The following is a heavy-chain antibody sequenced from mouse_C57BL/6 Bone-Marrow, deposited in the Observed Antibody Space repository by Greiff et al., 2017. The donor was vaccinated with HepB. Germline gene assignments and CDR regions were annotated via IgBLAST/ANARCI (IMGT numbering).Heavy chain of an antibody. Sequence: DVMLVESGGGLVKPGGSLKLSCAASGFTFSDYGMHWVRQAPEKGLEWVAYISSGSSTIYYADTVKGRFTISRDNAKNTLFLQMTSLRSEDTAMYYCGRRGTTVGFDYWGQGTTLTVSS. D-gene: IGHD1-1*01. CDR1: GFTFSDYG. CDR3: GRRGTTVGFDY. V-gene: IGHV5-17*01. J-gene: IGHJ2*01. CDR2: ISSGSSTI.